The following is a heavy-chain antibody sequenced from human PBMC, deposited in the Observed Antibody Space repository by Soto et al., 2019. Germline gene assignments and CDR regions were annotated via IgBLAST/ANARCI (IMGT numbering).Heavy chain of an antibody. V-gene: IGHV4-59*01. CDR1: GGSISSYY. J-gene: IGHJ4*02. CDR3: AVGIAAAGIGY. CDR2: IYYSGST. D-gene: IGHD6-13*01. Sequence: SETLSLTCTVSGGSISSYYWSWIRQPPGKGLEWIGYIYYSGSTNHNPSLKSRVTISVDTSKNQFSLKLSSVTAADTAVYYCAVGIAAAGIGYWGQGTLVTVSS.